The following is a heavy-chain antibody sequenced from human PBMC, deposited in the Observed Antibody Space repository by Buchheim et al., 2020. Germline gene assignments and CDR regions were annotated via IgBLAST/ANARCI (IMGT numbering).Heavy chain of an antibody. V-gene: IGHV3-30-3*01. J-gene: IGHJ6*02. CDR2: ISFDGSYK. Sequence: QVQLVESGGGVVQPGRSLRLSCAASGFSLSSYAMHWVRQAPGKGLEWVAVISFDGSYKYYADSVKGRFTISRDNSKNTLYVQMNSLRAEDTAVYYCARDPVDSPMAETWGNYYYYGMDVWGQGTT. CDR1: GFSLSSYA. CDR3: ARDPVDSPMAETWGNYYYYGMDV. D-gene: IGHD5-18*01.